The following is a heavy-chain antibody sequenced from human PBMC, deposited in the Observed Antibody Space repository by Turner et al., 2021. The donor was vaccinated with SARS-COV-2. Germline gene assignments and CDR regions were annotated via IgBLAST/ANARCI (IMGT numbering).Heavy chain of an antibody. CDR3: ATHRTRAEYRIAHWAFDI. V-gene: IGHV4-39*01. D-gene: IGHD6-6*01. CDR2: IDYSGST. J-gene: IGHJ3*02. CDR1: VGSISSSSYH. Sequence: QLQESGPVLVKPSETLSLTCTLSVGSISSSSYHWGCIRQPPGKARKWIGSIDYSGSTYYNTSRKSRVTISVDTSKNQFTLKLSSVTAADTAVYDCATHRTRAEYRIAHWAFDIWGQGTTVTVSS.